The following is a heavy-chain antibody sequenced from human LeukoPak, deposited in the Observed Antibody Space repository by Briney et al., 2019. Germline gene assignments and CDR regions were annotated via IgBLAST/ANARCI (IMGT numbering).Heavy chain of an antibody. J-gene: IGHJ3*02. CDR2: ISSSSSYI. V-gene: IGHV3-21*01. CDR3: ASFEGPEI. Sequence: GGSLRLSCAASGFTFSSHWMTWVRQAPGKGLEWVSSISSSSSYIYYADSVKGRFTISRDNAKNSLYLQMNSLRAEDTAVYYCASFEGPEIWGQGTMVTVSS. CDR1: GFTFSSHW.